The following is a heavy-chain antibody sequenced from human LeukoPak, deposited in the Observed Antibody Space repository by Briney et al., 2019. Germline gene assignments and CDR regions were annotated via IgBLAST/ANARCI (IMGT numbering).Heavy chain of an antibody. V-gene: IGHV1-2*02. J-gene: IGHJ4*02. CDR1: GYTFTGYY. CDR2: INPNSGGT. Sequence: ASVKVSCKASGYTFTGYYMHWVRQAPGQGLEWMGWINPNSGGTNYAQKFQGRVTMTRDTSISTAYMELSRPRSDDTAVYYCARGGVRGVIPLDYWGQGTLVTVSS. CDR3: ARGGVRGVIPLDY. D-gene: IGHD3-10*02.